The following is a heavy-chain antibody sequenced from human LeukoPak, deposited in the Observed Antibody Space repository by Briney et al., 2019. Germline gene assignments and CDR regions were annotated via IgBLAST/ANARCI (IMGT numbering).Heavy chain of an antibody. CDR1: GGSISSGDYY. V-gene: IGHV4-30-4*01. D-gene: IGHD3-22*01. J-gene: IGHJ4*02. CDR3: ARVGADSSGNSYFDY. Sequence: SQTLSLTCTVSGGSISSGDYYWSWIRQPPGKGLEWIRYIYYSGSTYYNPSLKSRVTISVDTSKNQFSLKLSSVTAADTAVYYCARVGADSSGNSYFDYWGQGTLVTVSS. CDR2: IYYSGST.